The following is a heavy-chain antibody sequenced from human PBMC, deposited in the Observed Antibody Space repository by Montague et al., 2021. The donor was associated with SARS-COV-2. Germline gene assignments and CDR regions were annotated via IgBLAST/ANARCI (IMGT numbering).Heavy chain of an antibody. CDR1: GFSLSTSGVG. Sequence: PALVKPTQTLTLTCTFSGFSLSTSGVGVGWIRQPPGKALEWLALIYWNDDKRYSPSLKSRLTITKDPSKNQVVLTMTNMDPVDTATYYCAHRRGLLLSDAFDIWGQGTMVTVSS. D-gene: IGHD1-26*01. CDR3: AHRRGLLLSDAFDI. CDR2: IYWNDDK. J-gene: IGHJ3*02. V-gene: IGHV2-5*01.